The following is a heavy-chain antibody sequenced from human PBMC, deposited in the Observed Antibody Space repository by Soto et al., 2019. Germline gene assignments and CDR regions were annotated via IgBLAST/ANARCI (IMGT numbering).Heavy chain of an antibody. CDR3: ARDPGYCYGMDV. CDR2: TYYRSRWYH. Sequence: QVQLQQSGPGLVKPSQTLSLTCAISGDSVSSNTAAWNWIRQSPSRGLEWLGRTYYRSRWYHDYAVSVKSRVAFDPDTSKNQFSLHLNSVTPEDTAVYYCARDPGYCYGMDVWGQATTVTVSS. V-gene: IGHV6-1*01. J-gene: IGHJ6*02. CDR1: GDSVSSNTAA.